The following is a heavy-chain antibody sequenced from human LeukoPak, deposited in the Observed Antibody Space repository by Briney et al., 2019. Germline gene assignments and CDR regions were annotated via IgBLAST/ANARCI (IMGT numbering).Heavy chain of an antibody. CDR2: IIPIFGTA. V-gene: IGHV1-69*13. D-gene: IGHD2-15*01. CDR3: ARDRVVVVVAATYYYYGMDV. J-gene: IGHJ6*02. Sequence: SVKVSCKASGGTFSSYAISWVRQAPGQGLERMGGIIPIFGTANYAQKFQGRVTITADESTSTAYMELSSLRSEDTAVYYCARDRVVVVVAATYYYYGMDVWGQGTTVTVSS. CDR1: GGTFSSYA.